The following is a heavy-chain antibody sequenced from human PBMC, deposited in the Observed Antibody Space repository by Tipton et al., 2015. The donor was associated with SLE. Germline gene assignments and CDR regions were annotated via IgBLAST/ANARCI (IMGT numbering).Heavy chain of an antibody. V-gene: IGHV4-39*01. CDR2: IYYSGST. Sequence: LRLSCTVSGGSISSSSYYWGWIRQPPGKGLEWIGSIYYSGSTYYNPSLKSRVTISVDTSKNQFSLKLSSVTAADTAVYYCARGYDSSGYYSLAFDYWGQGTLVTVSP. CDR1: GGSISSSSYY. CDR3: ARGYDSSGYYSLAFDY. D-gene: IGHD3-22*01. J-gene: IGHJ4*02.